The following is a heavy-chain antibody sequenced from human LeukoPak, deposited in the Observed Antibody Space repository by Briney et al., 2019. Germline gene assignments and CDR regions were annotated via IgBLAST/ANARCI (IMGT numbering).Heavy chain of an antibody. CDR1: GGTFSSYT. CDR2: IIPIFGTA. Sequence: SVKVSCKASGGTFSSYTISWVRQAPGQGLEWMGGIIPIFGTANYAQKFQGRVTITADESTSTAYMELSSLRSEDTAVYYCARGVVPAAIDPWDDAFDIWGQGTMVTVSS. V-gene: IGHV1-69*13. D-gene: IGHD2-2*02. J-gene: IGHJ3*02. CDR3: ARGVVPAAIDPWDDAFDI.